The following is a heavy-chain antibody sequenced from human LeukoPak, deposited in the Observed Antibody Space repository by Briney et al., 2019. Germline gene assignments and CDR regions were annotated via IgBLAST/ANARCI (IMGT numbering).Heavy chain of an antibody. D-gene: IGHD2-21*02. CDR2: IKLDGSAK. V-gene: IGHV3-7*05. CDR1: GFTFSNYW. CDR3: ATYCGGDCYSPHDAFDI. Sequence: GGSLRLSCAVSGFTFSNYWMTWVRQAPGKGLEWVANIKLDGSAKYYVDPVKGRFTISRDNAKNSLYLQMNSLRAEDTAVYYCATYCGGDCYSPHDAFDIWGQGTMVTVSS. J-gene: IGHJ3*02.